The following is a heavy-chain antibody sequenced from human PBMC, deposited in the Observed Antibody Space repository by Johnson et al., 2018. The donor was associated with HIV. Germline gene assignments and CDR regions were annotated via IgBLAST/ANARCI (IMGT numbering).Heavy chain of an antibody. CDR1: GFTFSSYD. CDR3: ARDHSRDEAFDI. V-gene: IGHV3-13*01. D-gene: IGHD5-24*01. CDR2: IGTAGDT. Sequence: VQLVESGGGLVQPGGSLRLSCAASGFTFSSYDMHWVRQATGKGLEWVSAIGTAGDTYYPGSVKGRFTISRENAKNSLYLQMNSLRAEDTAVYYCARDHSRDEAFDIWGQGTMVTVSS. J-gene: IGHJ3*02.